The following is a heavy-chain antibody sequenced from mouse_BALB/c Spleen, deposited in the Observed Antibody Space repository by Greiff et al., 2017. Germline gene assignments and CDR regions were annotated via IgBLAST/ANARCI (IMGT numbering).Heavy chain of an antibody. CDR3: ARAGTTGDY. CDR2: ISPGNGDI. D-gene: IGHD1-1*01. CDR1: GYTFTDHA. Sequence: VQLQQSDAELVKPGASVKISCKASGYTFTDHAIHWVKQKPEQGLEWIGYISPGNGDIEYNEKFKDKATLTVDKSSSTAYMQLSSPTSEDSAVYYCARAGTTGDYWGQGTTLPGSS. V-gene: IGHV1S53*01. J-gene: IGHJ2*01.